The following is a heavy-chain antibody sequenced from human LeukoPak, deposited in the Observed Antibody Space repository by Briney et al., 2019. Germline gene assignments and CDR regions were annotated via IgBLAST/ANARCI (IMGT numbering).Heavy chain of an antibody. CDR2: IYHSGST. Sequence: SETLSLTCAVSGSSISSGGYSWSWIRQPPGKGLEWIGYIYHSGSTYYNPSLKSRVTISVDRSKDQFSLKLSSVTAADTAVYYCARGYYYGSGSYSYYFDYWGQGTLVTVS. V-gene: IGHV4-30-2*01. D-gene: IGHD3-10*01. CDR3: ARGYYYGSGSYSYYFDY. J-gene: IGHJ4*02. CDR1: GSSISSGGYS.